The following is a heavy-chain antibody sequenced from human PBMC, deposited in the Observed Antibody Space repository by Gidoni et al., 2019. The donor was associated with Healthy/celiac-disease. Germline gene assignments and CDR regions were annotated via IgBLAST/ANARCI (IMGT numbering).Heavy chain of an antibody. D-gene: IGHD3-22*01. J-gene: IGHJ4*02. CDR1: GGTFSSYA. V-gene: IGHV1-69*04. CDR2: IIPILGIA. CDR3: ARVAYDSSGYPPYFDY. Sequence: QVQLVQSGAEVKKPGSSVKVSCKASGGTFSSYAISWVRQAPGQGLEWMGRIIPILGIANYAQKFQGRVTITADKSTSTAYMELSSLRSEDTAVYYCARVAYDSSGYPPYFDYWGQGTLVTVSS.